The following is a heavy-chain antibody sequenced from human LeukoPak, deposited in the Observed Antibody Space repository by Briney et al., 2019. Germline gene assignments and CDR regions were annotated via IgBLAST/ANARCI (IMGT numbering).Heavy chain of an antibody. V-gene: IGHV3-23*01. CDR1: GFTFNSYA. Sequence: GGSLRLSCAASGFTFNSYAMSWVRQAPGKGLEWVSAMTDSTTYYADSVKGRFTISRDNSKNTLYLQMNSLRAEDTAVYYCARGLPYSGSYLDYWGQGTLVTVSS. CDR2: MTDSTT. J-gene: IGHJ4*02. CDR3: ARGLPYSGSYLDY. D-gene: IGHD1-26*01.